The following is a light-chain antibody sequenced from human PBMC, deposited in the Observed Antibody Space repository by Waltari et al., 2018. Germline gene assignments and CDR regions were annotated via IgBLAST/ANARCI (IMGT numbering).Light chain of an antibody. CDR2: GVF. CDR3: QHYGSSPE. J-gene: IGKJ1*01. V-gene: IGKV3-20*01. Sequence: EIVLTQSPGTLSLSPGARATLSCRASQSISNRYLAWYQQRPGQAPRLLIYGVFSRATGIPDRFSGSGSGTDFTLTISRLEPEDFAVYYCQHYGSSPEFGQGTKVEIK. CDR1: QSISNRY.